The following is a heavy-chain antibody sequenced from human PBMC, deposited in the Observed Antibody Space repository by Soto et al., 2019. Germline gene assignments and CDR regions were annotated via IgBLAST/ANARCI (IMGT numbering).Heavy chain of an antibody. J-gene: IGHJ6*03. CDR1: GFTFSSYW. Sequence: GGSLRLSCAASGFTFSSYWMSWVRQAPGKGLEWVANIKQDGSEKYYVDSVKGRFTISRDNAKNSLYLQMNSLRAEDTAVYYCAREGLQRDYYYMDVWGKGTTVTVSS. CDR2: IKQDGSEK. CDR3: AREGLQRDYYYMDV. D-gene: IGHD4-4*01. V-gene: IGHV3-7*01.